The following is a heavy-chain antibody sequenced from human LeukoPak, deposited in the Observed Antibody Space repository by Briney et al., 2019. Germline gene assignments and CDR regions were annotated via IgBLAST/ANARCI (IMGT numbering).Heavy chain of an antibody. CDR2: MNPNSGNT. V-gene: IGHV1-8*01. D-gene: IGHD5-18*01. Sequence: ASVKVSRMASGYTFTSYDINWVRQATGQGLEWMGWMNPNSGNTGYAQKFQGRVTMTRNTSISTAYMELSSLRSGDTAVYDCARASSGYSYGLDYGGQGTVVSVSS. J-gene: IGHJ4*02. CDR3: ARASSGYSYGLDY. CDR1: GYTFTSYD.